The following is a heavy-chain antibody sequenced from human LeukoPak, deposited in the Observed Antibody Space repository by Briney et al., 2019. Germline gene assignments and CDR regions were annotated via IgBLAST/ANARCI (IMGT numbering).Heavy chain of an antibody. D-gene: IGHD1-7*01. CDR1: GGSISSYY. Sequence: SETLSLTCTVSGGSISSYYWSWIRQPPGKGLEWIGYIYYSGSTNYNPSLKSRVTISVDTSKNQFPLKLSSVTAADTAVYYCARGSGTINYYYMDVWGKGTTVTVSS. J-gene: IGHJ6*03. V-gene: IGHV4-59*01. CDR3: ARGSGTINYYYMDV. CDR2: IYYSGST.